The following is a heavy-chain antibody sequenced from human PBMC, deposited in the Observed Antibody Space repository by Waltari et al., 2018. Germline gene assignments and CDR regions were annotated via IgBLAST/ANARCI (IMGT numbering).Heavy chain of an antibody. CDR1: GFTFSSYW. Sequence: EVQLVESGGGLVQRGGSLSLSCAASGFTFSSYWMSWVRQAPGKGLEWVANIKQDGSGKYYMDYVKGRFTISRDNAKNSLYLQMNSMRAEDTAVYYCARDKGSSAFYYGMDVWGQGTTVTVSS. J-gene: IGHJ6*02. CDR2: IKQDGSGK. V-gene: IGHV3-7*04. CDR3: ARDKGSSAFYYGMDV. D-gene: IGHD6-25*01.